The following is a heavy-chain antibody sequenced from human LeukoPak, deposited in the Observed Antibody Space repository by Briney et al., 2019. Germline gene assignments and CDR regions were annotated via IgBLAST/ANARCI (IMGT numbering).Heavy chain of an antibody. Sequence: SETLSLTCTVSGGSISSYYWSWIRQPPGKGLEWIGEINHSGSTNYNPSLKSRVTISVDTSKNQFSLKLSSVTAADTAVYYCARAIKYCSGGSCYNWFDPWGQGTLVTVSS. D-gene: IGHD2-15*01. CDR1: GGSISSYY. J-gene: IGHJ5*02. V-gene: IGHV4-34*01. CDR2: INHSGST. CDR3: ARAIKYCSGGSCYNWFDP.